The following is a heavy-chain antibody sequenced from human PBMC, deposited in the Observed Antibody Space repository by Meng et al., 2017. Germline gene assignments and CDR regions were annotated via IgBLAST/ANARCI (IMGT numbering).Heavy chain of an antibody. Sequence: QVQLQQWGAALLKHAETSSLLCVVYGGAFSRYYWSWIRQHPGKGLEWIGEINHNGSTNYNPSLKSRVTISVETSKNQFSLKLSSVTAADTAVYYCARHVLSRGNSRSNWFEPWGQGTLVTVSS. CDR1: GGAFSRYY. CDR2: INHNGST. J-gene: IGHJ5*02. CDR3: ARHVLSRGNSRSNWFEP. D-gene: IGHD6-13*01. V-gene: IGHV4-34*01.